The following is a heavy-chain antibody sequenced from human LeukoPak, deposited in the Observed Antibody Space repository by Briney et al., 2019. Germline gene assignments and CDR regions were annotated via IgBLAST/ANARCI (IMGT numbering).Heavy chain of an antibody. CDR1: GYTFSDYY. CDR3: ARSNIAVRRGDNWFDP. Sequence: ASVKVSCKASGYTFSDYYMHWVRQAPGQGLEWMGWIGPNSGGTNYAQKFQGRVTMTRDTSISTAYMELSRLISDDTAVYYCARSNIAVRRGDNWFDPWGQGALVTVSS. J-gene: IGHJ5*02. D-gene: IGHD6-6*01. CDR2: IGPNSGGT. V-gene: IGHV1-2*02.